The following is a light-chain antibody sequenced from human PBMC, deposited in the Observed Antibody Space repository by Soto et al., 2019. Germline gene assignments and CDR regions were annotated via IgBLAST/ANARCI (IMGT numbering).Light chain of an antibody. J-gene: IGKJ1*01. V-gene: IGKV1-5*01. CDR1: QSISGW. CDR2: DVS. CDR3: QQYNSYPWT. Sequence: DIQMTQSPSTLSASVGARVTITCRASQSISGWLAWYQQKPGQAPKLLIYDVSSLESGVPSRFSGSGSGTEFTLAISSLQPDDFATYYCQQYNSYPWTFGQGTKVDIK.